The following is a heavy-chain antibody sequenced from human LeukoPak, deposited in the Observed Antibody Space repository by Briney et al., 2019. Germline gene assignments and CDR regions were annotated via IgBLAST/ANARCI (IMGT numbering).Heavy chain of an antibody. J-gene: IGHJ4*02. CDR3: ARDCSGGSCYSF. Sequence: ASVKVSCKASGNTFSGGYYMHWVRQAPGQGLEWMGIINPSGGSTSYAQKFQGRVTMTRDTSTSTVYMELSSLRSDDTAVYYCARDCSGGSCYSFWGQGTLVTVSS. V-gene: IGHV1-46*01. CDR2: INPSGGST. D-gene: IGHD2-15*01. CDR1: GNTFSGGYY.